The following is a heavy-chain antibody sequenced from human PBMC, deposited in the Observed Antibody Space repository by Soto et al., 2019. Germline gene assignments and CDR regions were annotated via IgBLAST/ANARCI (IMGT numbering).Heavy chain of an antibody. V-gene: IGHV1-69*02. CDR2: IIPILGIA. J-gene: IGHJ5*02. Sequence: ASVKVSCKASGGTFSSYTISWVRQAPGQGLEWMGRIIPILGIANYAQKFQGRVTITADKSTSTAYMELSSLRSEDTAVYYCARGGVPYDFWSGYFTNWFDPWGQGTLVTVSS. CDR1: GGTFSSYT. D-gene: IGHD3-3*01. CDR3: ARGGVPYDFWSGYFTNWFDP.